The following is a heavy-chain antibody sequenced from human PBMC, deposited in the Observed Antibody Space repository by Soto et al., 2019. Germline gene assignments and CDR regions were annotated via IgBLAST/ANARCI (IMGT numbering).Heavy chain of an antibody. CDR3: ARRWEGSGRTGYSFGFDY. CDR2: IYYSGST. D-gene: IGHD5-18*01. CDR1: GGSISSSSYY. J-gene: IGHJ4*02. V-gene: IGHV4-39*01. Sequence: SETLSLTCTVSGGSISSSSYYWGWIRQPPGKGLEWIGSIYYSGSTYYNPSLKSRVTISVDTSKNQFSLKLSSVTAADTAVYYCARRWEGSGRTGYSFGFDYWGQGTLVTVSS.